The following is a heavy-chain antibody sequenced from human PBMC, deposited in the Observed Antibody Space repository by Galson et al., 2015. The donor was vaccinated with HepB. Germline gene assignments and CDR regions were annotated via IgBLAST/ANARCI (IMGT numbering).Heavy chain of an antibody. CDR3: ARVVAATTYYYYYMDV. CDR2: IIPIFGTA. D-gene: IGHD2-15*01. CDR1: GGTFSSYA. J-gene: IGHJ6*03. Sequence: SVKVSCKASGGTFSSYAISWVRQAPGQGLEWMGGIIPIFGTANYAQKFQGRVTITADESTSTAYMELSSLRSEDTAVYYCARVVAATTYYYYYMDVWGKGTTVTVSS. V-gene: IGHV1-69*13.